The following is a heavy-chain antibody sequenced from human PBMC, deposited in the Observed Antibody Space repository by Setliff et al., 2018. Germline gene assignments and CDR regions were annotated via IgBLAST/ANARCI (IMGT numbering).Heavy chain of an antibody. V-gene: IGHV3-66*01. CDR3: ARSGAAPGYFDY. CDR1: GFTVSSHY. J-gene: IGHJ4*02. Sequence: GSLRLSCAASGFTVSSHYMSWVRQAPGKGLEWVSVIYSGGSTFYADSVRGRFTISRDNSKNTLYLQMNSLRAEDTAVYYCARSGAAPGYFDYWGQGTLVTVSS. CDR2: IYSGGST. D-gene: IGHD6-13*01.